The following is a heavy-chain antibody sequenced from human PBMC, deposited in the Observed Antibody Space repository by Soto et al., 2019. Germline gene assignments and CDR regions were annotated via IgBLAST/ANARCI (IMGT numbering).Heavy chain of an antibody. J-gene: IGHJ6*02. CDR1: GFTFSSYA. V-gene: IGHV3-23*01. CDR3: LTVGGYNYYYYYYGMDV. D-gene: IGHD1-1*01. CDR2: ISGSGGST. Sequence: QPGGSLRLSCAASGFTFSSYAMSWVRQAPGKGLEWVSAISGSGGSTYYADSVKGRFTISRDNSKNTLYLQMNSLRAEDTAVYYCLTVGGYNYYYYYYGMDVWGQGTTVTVSS.